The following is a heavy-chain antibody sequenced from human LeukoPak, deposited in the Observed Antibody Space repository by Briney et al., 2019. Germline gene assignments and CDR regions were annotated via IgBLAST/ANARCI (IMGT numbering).Heavy chain of an antibody. D-gene: IGHD5-24*01. CDR3: ARVSWLQFTVDY. CDR2: INHSGST. Sequence: SETLSLTCAVYGGSFSGYSWNWVRQPPGQGLEWIGEINHSGSTNYNPSLKSRVTVSVHTSKNQFSLKLSSVTAADTAVYYCARVSWLQFTVDYWGQGTLVTVSS. V-gene: IGHV4-34*01. CDR1: GGSFSGYS. J-gene: IGHJ4*02.